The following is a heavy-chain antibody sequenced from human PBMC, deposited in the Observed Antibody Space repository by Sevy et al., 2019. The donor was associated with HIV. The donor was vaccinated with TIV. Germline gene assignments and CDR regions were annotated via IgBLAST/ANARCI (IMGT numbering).Heavy chain of an antibody. CDR2: IRNRPNSYTT. V-gene: IGHV3-72*01. CDR3: VRGPNCGVGGCQQISPYCLDV. J-gene: IGHJ6*03. Sequence: GGSLRLSCAASGFTFSDHYVDWVRQAPGKGLEWVGRIRNRPNSYTTEYAESVKGRFTISREDSRNSVYLQMNSLKTQESAVYYCVRGPNCGVGGCQQISPYCLDVWGKGATVTVSS. CDR1: GFTFSDHY. D-gene: IGHD2-15*01.